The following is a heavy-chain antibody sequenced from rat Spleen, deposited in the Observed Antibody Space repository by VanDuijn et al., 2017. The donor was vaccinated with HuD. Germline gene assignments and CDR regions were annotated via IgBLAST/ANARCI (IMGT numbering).Heavy chain of an antibody. CDR1: GFSLTSYD. CDR3: ARGGFYGYD. D-gene: IGHD1-7*01. Sequence: QVQLKESGPGLVQPSQTLSLTCTVSGFSLTSYDVNWVRQPPGKGLAWMGGIWGDGSTAYNSALKSRLSISRDTYKSQVFLKMSSLQTEDTATYYCARGGFYGYDWGQGVMVTVSS. J-gene: IGHJ2*01. CDR2: IWGDGST. V-gene: IGHV2-32*01.